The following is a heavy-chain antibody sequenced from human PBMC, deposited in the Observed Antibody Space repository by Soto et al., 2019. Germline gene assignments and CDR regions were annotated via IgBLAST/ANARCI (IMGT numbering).Heavy chain of an antibody. CDR3: ARDKYRFYGDGNYFAY. V-gene: IGHV3-30-3*01. Sequence: QVQLVESGGGVVQPGRSLRLSCAASGFTFSSYAMHWVRQAPGKGLEWVAVISYDGSNKYYADSVKCRFTISRDNSKNTLYLQMNSLRAEDTAVYYCARDKYRFYGDGNYFAYWGQGTLVTVSS. J-gene: IGHJ4*02. CDR1: GFTFSSYA. D-gene: IGHD4-17*01. CDR2: ISYDGSNK.